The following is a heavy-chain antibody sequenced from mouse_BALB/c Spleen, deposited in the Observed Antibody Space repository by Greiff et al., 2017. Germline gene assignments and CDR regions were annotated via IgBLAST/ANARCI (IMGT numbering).Heavy chain of an antibody. J-gene: IGHJ4*01. Sequence: EVKLMESGGGLVKPGGSLKLSCAASGFTFSSYAMSWVRQSPEKRLEWVAEISSGGSYTYYPDTVTGRFTISRDNAKNTLYLEMSSLRSEDTAMYYCARDPRAMDYWGQGTSVTVSS. V-gene: IGHV5-9-4*01. CDR2: ISSGGSYT. CDR3: ARDPRAMDY. CDR1: GFTFSSYA. D-gene: IGHD2-10*02.